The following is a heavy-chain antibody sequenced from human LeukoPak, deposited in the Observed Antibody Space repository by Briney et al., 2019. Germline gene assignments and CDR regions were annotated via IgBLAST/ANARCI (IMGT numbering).Heavy chain of an antibody. CDR1: GYTFTNYG. CDR2: ISTSMDYT. V-gene: IGHV1-18*01. Sequence: GASVKVSCKASGYTFTNYGITWVRQAPGEGLEWMGWISTSMDYTDYAQEFRGRVTMTTDTSTTTVYLELRSLTSDDTAMYYCTRAHFPYDDVLSFFDPWGQGTLITVSS. J-gene: IGHJ5*02. D-gene: IGHD3-16*01. CDR3: TRAHFPYDDVLSFFDP.